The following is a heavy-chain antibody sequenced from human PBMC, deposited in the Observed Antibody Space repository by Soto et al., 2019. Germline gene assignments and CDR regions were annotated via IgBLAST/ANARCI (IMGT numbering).Heavy chain of an antibody. Sequence: CGPTLVNPTQTLTLTCTFSGFSLSTTVVGVSWIRQAPGKALDWLALIYWHDDKRYSPSLKSRLTITKDTSKNQVVLTMTNMDPVDTATYYCTHRGGATVGLYHFDYWGQGALVTVSS. D-gene: IGHD2-8*01. CDR3: THRGGATVGLYHFDY. V-gene: IGHV2-5*01. CDR2: IYWHDDK. J-gene: IGHJ4*02. CDR1: GFSLSTTVVG.